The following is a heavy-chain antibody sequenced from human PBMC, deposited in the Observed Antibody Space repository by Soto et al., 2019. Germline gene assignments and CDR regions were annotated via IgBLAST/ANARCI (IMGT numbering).Heavy chain of an antibody. J-gene: IGHJ6*02. V-gene: IGHV1-18*01. D-gene: IGHD5-12*01. Sequence: GASVKVSCKASGYTFTSYGISWVRQAPGQGLEWMGWIGAYNGNTNYAQKLQGRVTMTTDTSTSTAYMELRSLRSDDTAVYYCARGNAIVATIDPYYYYGMDVWGQGTTVTVSS. CDR3: ARGNAIVATIDPYYYYGMDV. CDR1: GYTFTSYG. CDR2: IGAYNGNT.